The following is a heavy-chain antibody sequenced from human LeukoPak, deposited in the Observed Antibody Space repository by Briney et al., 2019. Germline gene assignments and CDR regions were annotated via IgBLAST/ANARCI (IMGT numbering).Heavy chain of an antibody. CDR1: GGSISSYY. CDR2: IYYSGST. Sequence: SETLSLTCTVSGGSISSYYWSWIRQPPGKGLEWIGYIYYSGSTTYNPSLKSRVTMSVDTSRNQFSLKLSSVTAADTAVYYCARDRGITIFGVVTHDAFDIWGQGTMVTVSS. V-gene: IGHV4-59*12. CDR3: ARDRGITIFGVVTHDAFDI. D-gene: IGHD3-3*01. J-gene: IGHJ3*02.